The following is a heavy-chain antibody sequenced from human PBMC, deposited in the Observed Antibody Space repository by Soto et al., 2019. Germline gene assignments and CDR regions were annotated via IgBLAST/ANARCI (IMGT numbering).Heavy chain of an antibody. J-gene: IGHJ6*02. V-gene: IGHV1-2*02. D-gene: IGHD3-3*01. CDR3: ARDQTKAPYYDFWSGYYSRDSHYYYGMDV. CDR2: INPNSGGT. Sequence: ASVKVSWKASGYTFTGYYMHWVRQAPGQGLEWMGWINPNSGGTNYAQKFQGRVTMTRDTSISSAYMELSRLRSDDTAVYYCARDQTKAPYYDFWSGYYSRDSHYYYGMDVWGQGTTVTVSS. CDR1: GYTFTGYY.